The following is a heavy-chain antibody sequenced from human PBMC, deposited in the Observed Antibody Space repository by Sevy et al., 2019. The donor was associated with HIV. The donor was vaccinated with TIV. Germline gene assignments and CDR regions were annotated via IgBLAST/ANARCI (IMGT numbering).Heavy chain of an antibody. V-gene: IGHV1-2*02. J-gene: IGHJ4*01. CDR1: GYTFTDYY. D-gene: IGHD1-26*01. CDR2: IDPNNRNS. Sequence: DAVKVSCKASGYTFTDYYMHWVRQAPGQGLERTGWIDPNNRNSNSAQEFQGRLTLTSDMSISTAYMELSRLRSDDTAIYFCARDDIYTHPWEFDWWSHGALVNVSS. CDR3: ARDDIYTHPWEFDW.